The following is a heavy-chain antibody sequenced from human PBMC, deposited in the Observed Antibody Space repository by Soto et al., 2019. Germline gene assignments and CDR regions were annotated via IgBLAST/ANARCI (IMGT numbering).Heavy chain of an antibody. Sequence: GGSLRLSCAASGFTFSSYGMHWVRQAPGKGLEWVAVIWYDGSNKYYADSVKGRFTISRDNSKNTLYLQMNSLRAEDTAVYYCARPGLEWLSPNYFDYWGQGTLVTVSS. J-gene: IGHJ4*02. V-gene: IGHV3-33*01. D-gene: IGHD3-3*01. CDR3: ARPGLEWLSPNYFDY. CDR1: GFTFSSYG. CDR2: IWYDGSNK.